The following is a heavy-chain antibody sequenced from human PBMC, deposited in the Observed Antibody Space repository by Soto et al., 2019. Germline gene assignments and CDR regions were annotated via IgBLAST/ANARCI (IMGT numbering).Heavy chain of an antibody. J-gene: IGHJ4*02. V-gene: IGHV4-30-4*01. D-gene: IGHD3-10*01. CDR2: IYYSGST. CDR1: GGSISSGDYY. Sequence: TSETLSLTCTLSGGSISSGDYYCSWIRQPPGKGLEWIGYIYYSGSTYYNPSPQSRVTISVDTSKNQFSLKLSSVTAADTAVYYCARVPGSGSYYHLYYFDYWGQGTLVTVS. CDR3: ARVPGSGSYYHLYYFDY.